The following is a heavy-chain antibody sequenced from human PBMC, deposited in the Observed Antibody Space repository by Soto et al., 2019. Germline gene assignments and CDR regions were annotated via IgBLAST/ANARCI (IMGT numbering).Heavy chain of an antibody. J-gene: IGHJ4*02. CDR3: VRQASKVWGAYPQANNF. D-gene: IGHD3-16*02. CDR1: GASINSTSFY. CDR2: IFHSGRT. Sequence: SETLSLTCTVSGASINSTSFYWGWIRPPPGKGLEWIGSIFHSGRTHYNPSLKSRVTLSVDTSRSQGSLEVGSVTAADTAVYYCVRQASKVWGAYPQANNFWAQGTPVTVSS. V-gene: IGHV4-39*01.